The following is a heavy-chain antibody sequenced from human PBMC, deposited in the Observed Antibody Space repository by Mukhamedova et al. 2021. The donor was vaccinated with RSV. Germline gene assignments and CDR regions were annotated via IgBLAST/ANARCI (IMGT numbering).Heavy chain of an antibody. D-gene: IGHD2/OR15-2a*01. Sequence: GRFTISRDNAMNSLYLQMNSLRAEDTAVYYCARRTTDFKNWVDPWGQGSVVTVSS. CDR3: ARRTTDFKNWVDP. V-gene: IGHV3-11*06. J-gene: IGHJ5*02.